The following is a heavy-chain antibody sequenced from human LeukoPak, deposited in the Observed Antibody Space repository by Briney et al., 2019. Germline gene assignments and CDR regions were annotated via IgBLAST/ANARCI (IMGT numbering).Heavy chain of an antibody. J-gene: IGHJ5*02. CDR3: AKYGESSGYDLGS. V-gene: IGHV3-30*18. CDR2: ISYDGRNM. D-gene: IGHD5-12*01. Sequence: GGSLRLSCAASGFTFSNYGMHWVRQAPGKGLEWVAFISYDGRNMFYGDSVKGRFTISRDNSKNTLDLQMSSLRPEDTAVYYCAKYGESSGYDLGSWGQGTLVSVSS. CDR1: GFTFSNYG.